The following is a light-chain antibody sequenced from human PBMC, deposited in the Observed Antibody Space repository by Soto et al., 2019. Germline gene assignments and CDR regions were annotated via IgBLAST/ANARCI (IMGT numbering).Light chain of an antibody. V-gene: IGKV3-15*01. CDR2: RAS. CDR3: QQYNNWTYT. J-gene: IGKJ2*01. Sequence: EIVMTQSPATLSVSPGGSATLSCRASQHVSSNFAWYRQKPGQAPTLLIYRASTRTTGIPASFSGSGSGTEFTLTISSLQSEDFAVYYCQQYNNWTYTFGQGTKLEIK. CDR1: QHVSSN.